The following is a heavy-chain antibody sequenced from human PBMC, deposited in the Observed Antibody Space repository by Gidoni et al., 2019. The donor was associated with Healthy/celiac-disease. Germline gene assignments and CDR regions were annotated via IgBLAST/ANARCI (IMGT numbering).Heavy chain of an antibody. CDR2: INAGNGNT. Sequence: QVQLVQSGVEVKKPGASVKVSCKASGYTFTSYAMHWVRQAPGQRLEWMGWINAGNGNTKYSQKFQGRVTITRDTSASTAYMELSSLRSEDTAVYYCARGPLVVPAVYWFDPWGQGTLVTVSS. J-gene: IGHJ5*02. CDR3: ARGPLVVPAVYWFDP. CDR1: GYTFTSYA. D-gene: IGHD2-2*01. V-gene: IGHV1-3*01.